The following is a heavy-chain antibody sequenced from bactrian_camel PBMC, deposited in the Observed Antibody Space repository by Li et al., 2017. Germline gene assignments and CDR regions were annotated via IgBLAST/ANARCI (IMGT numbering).Heavy chain of an antibody. CDR2: ITTGSGTA. Sequence: HVQLVESGGGSVQAGGSLRLSCEFSEFDFRSKCVGWFRKQREGVAVITTGSGTAFYGDSVKGRLTISRESGKNTVHLHMNDLKPEDTAEYYCAATRIAGFPAVSRFPRETVCQTNFAAWGQGTQVTVS. CDR3: AATRIAGFPAVSRFPRETVCQTNFAA. J-gene: IGHJ6*01. CDR1: EFDFRSKC. D-gene: IGHD1*01. V-gene: IGHV3S53*01.